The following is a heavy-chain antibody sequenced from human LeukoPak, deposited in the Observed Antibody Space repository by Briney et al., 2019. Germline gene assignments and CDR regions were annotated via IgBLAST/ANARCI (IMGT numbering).Heavy chain of an antibody. D-gene: IGHD4-17*01. V-gene: IGHV3-30*18. J-gene: IGHJ4*02. Sequence: GGSLRLSCAASGFSFISYGMHWVRQAPGKGLEWGGVISDDGRSKDYADSVKGRFTISRDNSKDTLYLQMNSLRDEDTAVYYCAKRPSDYGDYVSYFDYWGQGTLVTVSS. CDR3: AKRPSDYGDYVSYFDY. CDR2: ISDDGRSK. CDR1: GFSFISYG.